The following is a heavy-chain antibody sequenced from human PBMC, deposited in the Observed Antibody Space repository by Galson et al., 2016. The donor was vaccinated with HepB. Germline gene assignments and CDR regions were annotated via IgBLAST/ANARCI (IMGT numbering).Heavy chain of an antibody. Sequence: SLRLSCAASGFSFSRNWMSWVRQAPGKGLEWVANIRHDGSEKYYVDSVKGRFTISRDNAKNSLFLQMSSLRAEDTAVYYCARSRLAAAFDPWGQGTLVTVSS. D-gene: IGHD6-13*01. CDR2: IRHDGSEK. CDR1: GFSFSRNW. CDR3: ARSRLAAAFDP. J-gene: IGHJ5*02. V-gene: IGHV3-7*03.